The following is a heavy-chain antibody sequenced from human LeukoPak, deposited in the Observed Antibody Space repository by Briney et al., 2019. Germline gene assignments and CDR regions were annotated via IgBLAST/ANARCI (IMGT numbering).Heavy chain of an antibody. D-gene: IGHD3-10*01. V-gene: IGHV1-2*02. CDR3: ARDMTMVRGVRNY. J-gene: IGHJ4*02. CDR2: INPNSGGT. Sequence: ASVKVSCKASGYTFTSYDINWVRQAPGQGLEWMGWINPNSGGTNYAQKFQGRVTMTRDTSISTAYMELSRLRSDDTAVYYCARDMTMVRGVRNYWGQGTLVTVSS. CDR1: GYTFTSYD.